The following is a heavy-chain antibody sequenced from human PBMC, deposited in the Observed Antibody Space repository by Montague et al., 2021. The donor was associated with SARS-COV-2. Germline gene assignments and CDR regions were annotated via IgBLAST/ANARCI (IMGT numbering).Heavy chain of an antibody. V-gene: IGHV4-59*01. J-gene: IGHJ5*02. D-gene: IGHD2-15*01. Sequence: SETLSLTCTVSGGSISSYYWSWIRQPAGKGLEWIGYIYYSGSTNXNPSLKSRVTISVDTSKNQFSLKLSSVTATDTAVYYCARRSLGYCSGGSCYSAFDPWGQGTLVTVSS. CDR2: IYYSGST. CDR1: GGSISSYY. CDR3: ARRSLGYCSGGSCYSAFDP.